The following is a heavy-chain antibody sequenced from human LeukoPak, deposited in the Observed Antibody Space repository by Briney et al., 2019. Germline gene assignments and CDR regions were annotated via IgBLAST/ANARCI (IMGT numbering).Heavy chain of an antibody. J-gene: IGHJ4*02. CDR3: ARQGERPGISAY. D-gene: IGHD1-26*01. CDR2: INHSGST. Sequence: SETLSLTCAVYGGSFSGYYWSWIRQPPGKGLEWIGEINHSGSTNYNPSLKSRVTISLNTSKNQLSLNLSSVTAADTAVYYCARQGERPGISAYWGQGTLVTVSS. CDR1: GGSFSGYY. V-gene: IGHV4-34*01.